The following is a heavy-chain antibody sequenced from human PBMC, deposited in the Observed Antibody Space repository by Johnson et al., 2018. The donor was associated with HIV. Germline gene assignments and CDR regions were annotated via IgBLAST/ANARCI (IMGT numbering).Heavy chain of an antibody. CDR1: GFTFSSYW. J-gene: IGHJ3*02. CDR2: IKQDGSEK. CDR3: ARQLATGDDAFDI. V-gene: IGHV3-7*01. D-gene: IGHD7-27*01. Sequence: VQLVESGGGLVQPGGSLRLSCAASGFTFSSYWMSWVRQAPGKGLEWVANIKQDGSEKYYEDYVKGGFTISRDNAKNSLYLQMNSLRPEDTTVYYCARQLATGDDAFDIWGQGTMVTVSS.